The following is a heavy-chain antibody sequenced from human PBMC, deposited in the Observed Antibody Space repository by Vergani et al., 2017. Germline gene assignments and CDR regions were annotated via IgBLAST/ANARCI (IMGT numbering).Heavy chain of an antibody. D-gene: IGHD3-10*01. CDR1: GGSISSGDYY. Sequence: QVQLQESGPGLVKPSQTLSLTCTVSGGSISSGDYYWSWLRQPPGKGLEWIGYIHYSGSTYYNPSLKSRVTISVDTSKNQFSLKLSSVTAADTAVYYCARVGVVRGVSYYYYYYGMDVWGQGTTVTVSS. CDR3: ARVGVVRGVSYYYYYYGMDV. V-gene: IGHV4-30-4*08. CDR2: IHYSGST. J-gene: IGHJ6*02.